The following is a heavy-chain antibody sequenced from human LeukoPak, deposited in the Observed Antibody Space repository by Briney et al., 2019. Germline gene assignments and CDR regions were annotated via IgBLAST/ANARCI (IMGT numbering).Heavy chain of an antibody. J-gene: IGHJ4*02. CDR1: GFTSSSYE. CDR2: ISSSSNTM. Sequence: GRSLRLSYAVSGFTSSSYEMNWVRQAPGKGLEWVSYISSSSNTMYYADSVKGRFTISRDNAKNSLYLQMNSLRDEDTAVYYCARAFDYWGQGTLVTVSS. V-gene: IGHV3-48*03. CDR3: ARAFDY.